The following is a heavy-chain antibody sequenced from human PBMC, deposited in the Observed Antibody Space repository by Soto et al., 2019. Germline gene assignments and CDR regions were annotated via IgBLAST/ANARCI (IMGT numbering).Heavy chain of an antibody. CDR1: GGSISSGDYF. J-gene: IGHJ3*02. CDR3: AREAGQTSSSEAFDI. Sequence: QVHLQESGPGLVKPSQTLSLTCTVSGGSISSGDYFWSWIRQPPGKGLEWIAYIYSIGGTHYNPSLTSRATRSPDTSNSRFALELTSVTAAASAVYVCAREAGQTSSSEAFDIWGQGTMVTVSS. CDR2: IYSIGGT. V-gene: IGHV4-30-4*01. D-gene: IGHD6-6*01.